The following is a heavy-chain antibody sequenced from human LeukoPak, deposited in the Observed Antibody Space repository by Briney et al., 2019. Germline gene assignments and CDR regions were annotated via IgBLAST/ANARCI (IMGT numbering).Heavy chain of an antibody. Sequence: ASVRVSCKASGYTFTTYGLTWVRQAPGQGLEWMGWISVYNGITNYAQRVHGRVSMTADTSMSTAYMELESLRSDDTAVYYCARADMVTTAFDIWGQGTMVTVSS. CDR3: ARADMVTTAFDI. CDR1: GYTFTTYG. CDR2: ISVYNGIT. V-gene: IGHV1-18*04. J-gene: IGHJ3*02. D-gene: IGHD5-18*01.